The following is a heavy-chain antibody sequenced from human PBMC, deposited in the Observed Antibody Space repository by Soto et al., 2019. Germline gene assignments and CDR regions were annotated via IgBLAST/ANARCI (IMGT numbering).Heavy chain of an antibody. CDR2: IYWDDDK. J-gene: IGHJ4*02. CDR3: AHSGEIMITFGGVIVRDYFDY. V-gene: IGHV2-5*02. CDR1: GFSLSTSGVG. D-gene: IGHD3-16*02. Sequence: SGPTLVNPTQTLTLTCTFSGFSLSTSGVGVGWIRQPPGKALEWLALIYWDDDKRYSPSLKSRLTITKDTSKNQVVLTMTNMDPVDTATYYCAHSGEIMITFGGVIVRDYFDYWGQGTLVTVSS.